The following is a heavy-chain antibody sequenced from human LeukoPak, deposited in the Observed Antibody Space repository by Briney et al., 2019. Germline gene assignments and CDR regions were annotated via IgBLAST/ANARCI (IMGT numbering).Heavy chain of an antibody. Sequence: PGGSLRLSCAASGFTFSSYSMNWVRQAPGKGLEWVSSISSSSSYIYYADSVKGRFTISRDNAKNSLYLQMNSLRAEDTAVYYCARAYYYGSGSPWGAFDIWGQGTMVTVSS. CDR1: GFTFSSYS. J-gene: IGHJ3*02. V-gene: IGHV3-21*01. CDR2: ISSSSSYI. CDR3: ARAYYYGSGSPWGAFDI. D-gene: IGHD3-10*01.